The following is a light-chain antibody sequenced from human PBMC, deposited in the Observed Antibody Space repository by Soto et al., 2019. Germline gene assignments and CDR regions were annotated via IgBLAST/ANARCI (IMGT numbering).Light chain of an antibody. Sequence: DIQLTQSPSFLSASVGDRVTITCRASQGISSYLAWYQQKPGKAPKLLIYAASTLQSGVPSRFSGSGSGTEFTLTISSLQPEDFATYYCQQLNSYAWTSGQGTKVEIK. J-gene: IGKJ1*01. CDR3: QQLNSYAWT. CDR2: AAS. CDR1: QGISSY. V-gene: IGKV1-9*01.